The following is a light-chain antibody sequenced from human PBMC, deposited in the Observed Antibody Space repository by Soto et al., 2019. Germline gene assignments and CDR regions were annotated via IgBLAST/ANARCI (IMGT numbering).Light chain of an antibody. CDR1: QSVSSSY. Sequence: EIVLTQSPVTLSLSPGERATLSCRASQSVSSSYLAWYQQKPGQAPRLLIYGASSRATGIPDRFSGSGSGTDFTLTISSLQPEDFAMYYCQQYNRSPPTFGGGTKVDIK. J-gene: IGKJ4*01. V-gene: IGKV3-20*01. CDR2: GAS. CDR3: QQYNRSPPT.